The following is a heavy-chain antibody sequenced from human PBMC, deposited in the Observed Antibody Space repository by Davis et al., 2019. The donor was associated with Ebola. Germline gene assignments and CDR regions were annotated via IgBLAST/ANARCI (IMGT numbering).Heavy chain of an antibody. Sequence: ASVKVSCKASGYTFTSYDINWVRQATGQGLEWMGWMNPNSGNTGYAQKFQGRVTMTRNTSISTAYMELSSLRSEDTAVYYCARGPLAAAGLIYYGMDVWGQGTTVTVSS. CDR3: ARGPLAAAGLIYYGMDV. CDR2: MNPNSGNT. D-gene: IGHD6-13*01. V-gene: IGHV1-8*02. J-gene: IGHJ6*02. CDR1: GYTFTSYD.